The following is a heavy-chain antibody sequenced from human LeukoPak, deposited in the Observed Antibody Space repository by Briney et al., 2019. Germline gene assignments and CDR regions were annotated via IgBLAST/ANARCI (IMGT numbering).Heavy chain of an antibody. J-gene: IGHJ4*02. Sequence: PSETLSLTCNVFGASISNYYWSWIRQTPGKGLEWIGFIYYSGSTDYNPSLKSRVTMSVDTSKNQFSLKLSSVTAADTAVYYCARHYFRDYTFDYWGQGTLVTVSS. D-gene: IGHD3-16*01. CDR3: ARHYFRDYTFDY. V-gene: IGHV4-59*08. CDR2: IYYSGST. CDR1: GASISNYY.